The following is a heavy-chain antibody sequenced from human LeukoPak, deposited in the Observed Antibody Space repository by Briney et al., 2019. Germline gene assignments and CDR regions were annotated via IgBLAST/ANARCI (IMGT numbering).Heavy chain of an antibody. J-gene: IGHJ5*02. V-gene: IGHV1-2*02. CDR1: GYTFTGYY. Sequence: ASVKVSCKASGYTFTGYYMHWVRQAPGQGLEWMGWINPNSGNTGYAQKFQGRVTMTRNTSISTAYMELSRLRSDDTAVYYCARDEGYCSGGSCYTNNNWFDPWGQGTLVTVSS. CDR2: INPNSGNT. CDR3: ARDEGYCSGGSCYTNNNWFDP. D-gene: IGHD2-15*01.